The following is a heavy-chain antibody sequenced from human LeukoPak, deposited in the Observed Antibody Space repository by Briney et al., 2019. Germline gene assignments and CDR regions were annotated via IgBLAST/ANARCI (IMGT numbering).Heavy chain of an antibody. Sequence: GHSLKFSCKGYGHSFTRSSIRWVRHMPGKGLEWMGIIYPVDSDARYTTSFQGQVTISVDKSISTAYLQWSSLKASDTAIYYCARPSQSHSSGPDDAFDIWGQGAMVTVSS. J-gene: IGHJ3*02. CDR3: ARPSQSHSSGPDDAFDI. D-gene: IGHD6-25*01. CDR1: GHSFTRSS. V-gene: IGHV5-51*01. CDR2: IYPVDSDA.